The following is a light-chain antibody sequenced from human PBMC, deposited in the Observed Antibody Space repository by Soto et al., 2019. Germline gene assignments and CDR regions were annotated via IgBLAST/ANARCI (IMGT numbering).Light chain of an antibody. V-gene: IGLV2-14*01. CDR1: SSDTAGYNY. CDR3: SSYTTSNTPLYV. CDR2: EVS. J-gene: IGLJ1*01. Sequence: QSALTQPASVSGSPGQSITISCTGTSSDTAGYNYVSWYQQHPGKAPKLMFYEVSNRPSGVSNRFSGSQSGNTASLTISGLQAEAEANYYCSSYTTSNTPLYVFGTGTKLTVL.